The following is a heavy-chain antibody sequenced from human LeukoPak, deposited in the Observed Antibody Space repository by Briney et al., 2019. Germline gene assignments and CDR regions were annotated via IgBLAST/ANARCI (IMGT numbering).Heavy chain of an antibody. J-gene: IGHJ6*04. V-gene: IGHV1-69*06. CDR3: ASSPVRGVLYGMGV. CDR2: IIPIFGTA. CDR1: GGTFSSYA. D-gene: IGHD3-10*01. Sequence: GSSVKVSCKASGGTFSSYAISWVRQAPGQGLEWMGGIIPIFGTANYAQKFQGRATITADKSTSTAYMELSSLRSEDTAVYYCASSPVRGVLYGMGVWGKGTTVTVSS.